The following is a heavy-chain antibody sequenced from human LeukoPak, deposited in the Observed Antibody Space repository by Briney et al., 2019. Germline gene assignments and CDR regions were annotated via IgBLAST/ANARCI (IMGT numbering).Heavy chain of an antibody. CDR1: GYSISSGYY. D-gene: IGHD3-22*01. CDR3: AHPHYYDSSGQLDY. J-gene: IGHJ4*02. CDR2: IYHSGST. Sequence: SETLSLTCAVSGYSISSGYYWGWIRQPPGKGLEWIGSIYHSGSTYYNPSLKSRVTISVDTSKNQFSLKLSSVTAADTAVYYCAHPHYYDSSGQLDYWGQGTLVTVSS. V-gene: IGHV4-38-2*01.